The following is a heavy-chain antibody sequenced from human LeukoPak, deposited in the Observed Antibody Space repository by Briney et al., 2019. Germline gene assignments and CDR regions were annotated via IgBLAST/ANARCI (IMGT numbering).Heavy chain of an antibody. D-gene: IGHD4-17*01. CDR3: ARDNYGARQYYYGMDV. V-gene: IGHV3-74*01. CDR1: GFTFNTYW. CDR2: INSDGSST. Sequence: GGSLRLSCAASGFTFNTYWMHWVRQAPGKGLVWVSRINSDGSSTSYVDSVTGRFTISRDNAKNTLYLQMNSLRAEDTAVYYCARDNYGARQYYYGMDVWGQGTTVTVSS. J-gene: IGHJ6*02.